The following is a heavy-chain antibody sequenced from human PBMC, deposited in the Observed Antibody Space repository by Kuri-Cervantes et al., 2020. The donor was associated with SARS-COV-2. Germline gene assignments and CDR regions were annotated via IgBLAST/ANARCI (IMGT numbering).Heavy chain of an antibody. J-gene: IGHJ4*02. D-gene: IGHD6-6*01. CDR3: AGGGAARLSMSFGY. Sequence: ASVKVSCKASGYTFTSYGISWVRQAPGQGLEWMGWINPNSGGTHYAQKFQGRVTMTRDTSISTAYMELSRLRSDDTAVYYCAGGGAARLSMSFGYWGQGTLVTVSS. CDR2: INPNSGGT. CDR1: GYTFTSYG. V-gene: IGHV1-2*02.